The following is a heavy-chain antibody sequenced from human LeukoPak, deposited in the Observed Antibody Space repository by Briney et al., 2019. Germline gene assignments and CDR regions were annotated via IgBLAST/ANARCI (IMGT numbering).Heavy chain of an antibody. Sequence: GGSLRLSCAASGFTFSSYGMHWVRQAPGKGLEWVAFIRYDGSNKYYADSVKGRFTISRDNSKNTLYLQMNSLRAEDTAVYYCAKTQRGIAVAGNPYYFDYWGQGTLVTVSS. V-gene: IGHV3-30*02. CDR2: IRYDGSNK. J-gene: IGHJ4*02. CDR3: AKTQRGIAVAGNPYYFDY. CDR1: GFTFSSYG. D-gene: IGHD6-19*01.